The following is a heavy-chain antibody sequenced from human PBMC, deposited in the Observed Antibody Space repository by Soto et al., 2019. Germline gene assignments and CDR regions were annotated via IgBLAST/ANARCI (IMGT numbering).Heavy chain of an antibody. CDR2: IYHSGST. Sequence: HLQLQESGSGLVKPSQTLSLTCAVSGGSISSGGYSWSWMRQPPGKGLEWIGYIYHSGSTYYNPSLKSRVTISVDRSKNQFALKLTSVTAADTAVYYCASQGSWGQGTLVTVSS. J-gene: IGHJ5*02. CDR3: ASQGS. CDR1: GGSISSGGYS. V-gene: IGHV4-30-2*01.